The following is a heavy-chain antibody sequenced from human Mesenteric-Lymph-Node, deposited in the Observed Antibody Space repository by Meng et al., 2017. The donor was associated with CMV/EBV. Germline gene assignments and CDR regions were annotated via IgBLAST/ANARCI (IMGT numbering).Heavy chain of an antibody. CDR2: IRYDGSNK. CDR1: GFRFSSYG. D-gene: IGHD4-17*01. Sequence: GESLKISCAASGFRFSSYGMYWVRQAPGKGLEWVAFIRYDGSNKYYEDSVKGRFTISRDNSKNTLYLQMNSLRVEDTAVYYCAKEGYSDYGLSYYGMDVWGQGTTVTVSS. J-gene: IGHJ6*02. V-gene: IGHV3-30*02. CDR3: AKEGYSDYGLSYYGMDV.